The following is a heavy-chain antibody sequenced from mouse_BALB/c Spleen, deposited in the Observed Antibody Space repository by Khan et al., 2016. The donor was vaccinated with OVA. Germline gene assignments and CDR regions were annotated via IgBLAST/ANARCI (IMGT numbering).Heavy chain of an antibody. J-gene: IGHJ3*01. CDR2: IFPGSGTP. Sequence: VQLQESVPELVNPGASLKVSCKASGYTFTDYIIGWVKQSTRQGLEWIGDIFPGSGTPYYNEKFKDKATLTADTSSNTAYMQLSCLTSEDSAVYFCSRGRYSVFAYWGQGTLVTVSA. CDR1: GYTFTDYI. V-gene: IGHV1-77*01. CDR3: SRGRYSVFAY. D-gene: IGHD1-1*01.